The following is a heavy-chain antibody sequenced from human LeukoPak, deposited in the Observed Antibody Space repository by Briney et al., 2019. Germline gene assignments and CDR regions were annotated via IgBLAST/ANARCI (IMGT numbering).Heavy chain of an antibody. D-gene: IGHD3-22*01. V-gene: IGHV3-73*01. CDR1: GFTFSGFA. CDR2: IRRKAKRSAT. J-gene: IGHJ3*02. CDR3: TRHGDYYDISGYYIDAFDI. Sequence: PGGSLRLSCAASGFTFSGFAMHWVRQASGEGLEWVGRIRRKAKRSATAYAASVKGRFTISRHDSKNTAYLQMNSLKTEDTAVYYCTRHGDYYDISGYYIDAFDIWGQGTMVTVSS.